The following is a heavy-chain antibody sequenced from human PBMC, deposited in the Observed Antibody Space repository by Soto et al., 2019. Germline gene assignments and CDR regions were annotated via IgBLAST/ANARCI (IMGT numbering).Heavy chain of an antibody. D-gene: IGHD1-1*01. V-gene: IGHV4-34*01. Sequence: PSETLSLTCAIYGGSFSGYFWSWIRQPPGKGLEWIGEITHSGSTKYNPSLKSRVSISVDTSKNQFSLKLSSVTAADTAVYYCARGTTEWGRGTLVTSPQ. CDR1: GGSFSGYF. J-gene: IGHJ4*02. CDR3: ARGTTE. CDR2: ITHSGST.